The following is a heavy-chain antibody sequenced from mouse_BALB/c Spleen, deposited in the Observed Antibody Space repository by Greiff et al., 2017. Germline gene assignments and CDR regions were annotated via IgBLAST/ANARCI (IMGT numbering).Heavy chain of an antibody. CDR3: ARGHYYGSSSYYFDY. CDR2: ISSGGST. D-gene: IGHD1-1*01. CDR1: GFTFSSYA. Sequence: DVMLVESGGGLVKPGGSLKLSCAASGFTFSSYAMSWVRQTPEKRLEWVASISSGGSTYYPDSVKGRFTISRDNARNILYLQMSSLRSEDTAMYYCARGHYYGSSSYYFDYWGQGTTLTVSS. J-gene: IGHJ2*01. V-gene: IGHV5-6-5*01.